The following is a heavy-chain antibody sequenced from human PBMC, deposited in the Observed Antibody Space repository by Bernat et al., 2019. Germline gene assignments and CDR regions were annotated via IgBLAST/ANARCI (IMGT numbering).Heavy chain of an antibody. D-gene: IGHD4-17*01. CDR3: ARDGYGDYSTFDY. CDR2: IWYDGSNK. Sequence: VQLVESGGGLVQPGRSLRLSCAASGFTFSSYGMHWVRQAPGKGLEWVAVIWYDGSNKYYADSVKGRFTISRDNSKNTLYLQMNSLRAEDTAVYYCARDGYGDYSTFDYWGQGTLVTVSS. V-gene: IGHV3-33*01. J-gene: IGHJ4*02. CDR1: GFTFSSYG.